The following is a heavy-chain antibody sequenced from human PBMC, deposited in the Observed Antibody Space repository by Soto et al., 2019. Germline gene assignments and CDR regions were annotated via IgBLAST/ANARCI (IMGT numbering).Heavy chain of an antibody. V-gene: IGHV4-31*03. CDR3: ARGSEPRYYDSSGGNWGGWFDP. CDR2: IYYSGST. J-gene: IGHJ5*02. D-gene: IGHD3-22*01. Sequence: QVQLQESGPGLVKPSQTLSLTCTVSGGSISSGGYYWSWIRQHPGKGLEWIGYIYYSGSTYYNPSLKSRVTISVDTSKNQFSLKLSSVTAADTAVYYCARGSEPRYYDSSGGNWGGWFDPWGQGTLVTVSS. CDR1: GGSISSGGYY.